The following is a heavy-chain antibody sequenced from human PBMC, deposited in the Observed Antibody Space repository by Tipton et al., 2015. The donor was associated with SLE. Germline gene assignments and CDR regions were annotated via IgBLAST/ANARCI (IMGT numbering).Heavy chain of an antibody. CDR1: GFTLSFHD. D-gene: IGHD3-16*01. CDR3: ARDGQGDFSYCYMDV. Sequence: ALRLSCTASGFTLSFHDMHWVRQAPGKGLEYVSSISNDGKRIFYADSVNGRFTISRDNSRNTLYLQLASLRSDDTAVYYCARDGQGDFSYCYMDVWGKGTTVPVSS. V-gene: IGHV3-64*02. J-gene: IGHJ6*03. CDR2: ISNDGKRI.